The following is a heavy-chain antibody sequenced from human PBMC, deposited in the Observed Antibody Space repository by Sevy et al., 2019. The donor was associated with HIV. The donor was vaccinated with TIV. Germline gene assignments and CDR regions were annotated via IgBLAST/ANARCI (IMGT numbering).Heavy chain of an antibody. CDR2: IYYSGST. Sequence: SETLSLTCTVSGGSISSSSYYWGWIRQPPGKGLVWIGSIYYSGSTYYNPSLKSRVTISVDTSKNQFSLKLSSVTAADTAVYYCARLEYPSFDYWGQGTLVTVSS. CDR3: ARLEYPSFDY. CDR1: GGSISSSSYY. J-gene: IGHJ4*02. V-gene: IGHV4-39*01.